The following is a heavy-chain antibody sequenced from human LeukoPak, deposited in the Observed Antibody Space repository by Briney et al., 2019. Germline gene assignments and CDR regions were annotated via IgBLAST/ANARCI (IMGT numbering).Heavy chain of an antibody. Sequence: GGSLRLSCAASGFTFSSYGMHWVRQAPGKGLEWVAFIRCDGSNKYYADSVKGRFTISRDNSKNSLYLQMNSLRAEDTAVYYCARDYTVTTNDAFDIWGQGTMVTVSS. V-gene: IGHV3-30*02. CDR1: GFTFSSYG. J-gene: IGHJ3*02. CDR2: IRCDGSNK. D-gene: IGHD4-17*01. CDR3: ARDYTVTTNDAFDI.